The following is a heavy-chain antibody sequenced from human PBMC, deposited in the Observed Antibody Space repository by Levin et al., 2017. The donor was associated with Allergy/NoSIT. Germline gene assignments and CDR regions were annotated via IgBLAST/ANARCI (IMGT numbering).Heavy chain of an antibody. CDR2: INGDGTGI. CDR3: ARDPYYNSGSYAGD. CDR1: GFTFRDYW. V-gene: IGHV3-74*01. D-gene: IGHD3-10*01. Sequence: ETLSLTCAASGFTFRDYWMQWVRQAPGKGLQWVSRINGDGTGIGYADSVKGRFTISRDNARDTLYLQMNSLRAEDTAVYYCARDPYYNSGSYAGDWGQGTLVTVSS. J-gene: IGHJ4*02.